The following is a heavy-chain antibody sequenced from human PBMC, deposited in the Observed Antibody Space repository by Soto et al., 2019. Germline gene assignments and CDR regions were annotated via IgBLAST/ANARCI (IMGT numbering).Heavy chain of an antibody. D-gene: IGHD2-21*02. V-gene: IGHV3-23*01. CDR2: ISGGDGNT. CDR3: AARPVSTLRRLDY. CDR1: GFTVSSYA. J-gene: IGHJ4*02. Sequence: GGSLRLSCAASGFTVSSYAMSWVRQAPGKGLEWVSGISGGDGNTYYADSVKGRFAISRDNSKNTLYLQMNRLGVEDTAVYYCAARPVSTLRRLDYWGQGILVTVSS.